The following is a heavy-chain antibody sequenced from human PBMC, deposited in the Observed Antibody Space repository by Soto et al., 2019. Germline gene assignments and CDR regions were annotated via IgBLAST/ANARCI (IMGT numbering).Heavy chain of an antibody. CDR1: GFTFSSYA. CDR3: VKDRFGGTSGYFDS. V-gene: IGHV3-64D*08. CDR2: ISSNGGSI. J-gene: IGHJ4*02. Sequence: EVQVVEAGGGLVQPGGSLRLSCSASGFTFSSYALHWVRQAPGKGLEYVSGISSNGGSIFYADSVKGRFTISRDNSKNILYLQMIRLRVDDTAVYSCVKDRFGGTSGYFDSWGQGTLVTVSS. D-gene: IGHD2-15*01.